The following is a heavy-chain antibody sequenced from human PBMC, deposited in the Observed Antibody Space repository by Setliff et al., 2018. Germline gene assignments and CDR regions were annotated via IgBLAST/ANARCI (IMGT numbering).Heavy chain of an antibody. Sequence: ASVKVSCKASGDTFSTYALSWVRQAPGQGLEWMGGINTGGGSSSSTQKFEGRVTMTRDTSTNTFYMELSGLTSDDTAVYYCAKAGLAATGRKGVFDHWGQGTLVTVSS. CDR3: AKAGLAATGRKGVFDH. CDR2: INTGGGSS. CDR1: GDTFSTYA. V-gene: IGHV1-46*01. D-gene: IGHD6-13*01. J-gene: IGHJ4*02.